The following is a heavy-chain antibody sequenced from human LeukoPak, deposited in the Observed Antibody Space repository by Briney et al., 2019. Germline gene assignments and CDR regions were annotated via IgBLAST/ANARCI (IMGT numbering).Heavy chain of an antibody. D-gene: IGHD3-10*01. CDR3: ASLRVRGVIGAFDI. V-gene: IGHV4-34*01. Sequence: PSETLSLTCAVYGGSFSGYYWSWIRQPPGKGLEWIGEINHSGSTNYNPSLKGRVTISVDTSKNQFSLKLSSVTAADTAVYYCASLRVRGVIGAFDIWGQGTMVTVSS. CDR2: INHSGST. CDR1: GGSFSGYY. J-gene: IGHJ3*02.